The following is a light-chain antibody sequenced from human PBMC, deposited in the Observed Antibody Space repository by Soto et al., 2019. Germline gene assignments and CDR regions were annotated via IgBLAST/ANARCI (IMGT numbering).Light chain of an antibody. CDR2: DVS. Sequence: QSALTQPASVSGSPGQSITISCTGTSNDVGGYNYVSWYQQHPGKAPKLMIYDVSNRPSGVSNRFSGSKSGNTASLTISGLQAEDEADYYCSSYTSRSTLVFGTGTKVTVL. CDR1: SNDVGGYNY. CDR3: SSYTSRSTLV. V-gene: IGLV2-14*01. J-gene: IGLJ1*01.